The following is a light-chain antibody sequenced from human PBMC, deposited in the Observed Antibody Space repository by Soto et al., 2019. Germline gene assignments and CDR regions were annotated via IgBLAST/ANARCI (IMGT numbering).Light chain of an antibody. CDR2: DAS. J-gene: IGKJ1*01. CDR1: QNINKW. CDR3: QQYDTFPRT. Sequence: IQMTQSASSLSASVGDRVVITCRASQNINKWLAWYQQKPGKAPKFLIYDASTLETGVPSRFSGSGSGTEFTLTISSLQPDDFATFYCQQYDTFPRTFGQGTKVDIK. V-gene: IGKV1-5*01.